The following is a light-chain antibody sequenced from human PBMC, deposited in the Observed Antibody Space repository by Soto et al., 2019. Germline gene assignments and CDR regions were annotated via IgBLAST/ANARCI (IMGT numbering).Light chain of an antibody. V-gene: IGLV2-14*01. CDR3: SSYTTGSTLPWV. J-gene: IGLJ1*01. CDR1: SNDIGTYEY. Sequence: SVLTHPASVSGSPGQSITISCTGSSNDIGTYEYVSWHQHHPGRAPKLIIFGVNDRPSGISDRFSGSKSGNTASLTIFGLQLEDEAVYYCSSYTTGSTLPWVFGTGTKVTVL. CDR2: GVN.